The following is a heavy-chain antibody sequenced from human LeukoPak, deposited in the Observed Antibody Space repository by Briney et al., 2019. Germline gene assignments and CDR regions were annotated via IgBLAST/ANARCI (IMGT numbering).Heavy chain of an antibody. V-gene: IGHV4-34*01. CDR1: GGSFSGYY. J-gene: IGHJ4*02. Sequence: SETLSLTCAVYGGSFSGYYWSWIRQPPGKGLEWIGEINHSGSTNYDPSLKSRVTISVDTSKNQFSLKLSSVTAADTAVYYCARDPGYNAYDYWGQGTLVTVSS. CDR3: ARDPGYNAYDY. D-gene: IGHD1-14*01. CDR2: INHSGST.